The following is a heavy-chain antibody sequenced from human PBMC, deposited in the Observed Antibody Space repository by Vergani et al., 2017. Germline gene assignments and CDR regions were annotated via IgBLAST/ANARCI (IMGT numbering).Heavy chain of an antibody. CDR3: AKDRGGKEKGIAAAGSWFDP. CDR2: IYHSGST. CDR1: GYSISSGYY. D-gene: IGHD6-13*01. J-gene: IGHJ5*02. Sequence: QVQLQESGPGLVKPSETLSLTCAVSGYSISSGYYWGWIRQPPGKGLEWIGSIYHSGSTYYNPSLKSRVTISVDTSKNQFSLKLSSVTAADTAVYYCAKDRGGKEKGIAAAGSWFDPWGQGTLVTVSS. V-gene: IGHV4-38-2*02.